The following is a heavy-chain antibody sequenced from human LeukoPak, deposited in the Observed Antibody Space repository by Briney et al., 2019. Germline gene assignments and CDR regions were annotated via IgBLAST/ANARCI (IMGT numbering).Heavy chain of an antibody. CDR2: ISSSGSYI. Sequence: PGGSLRLFCAASGFTFSSYIMNWVRQAPGKGLEWVSSISSSGSYIYYADSVKGRFTISRDNAKNSLYLQMNSLRAEDTAVYYCARGGAMVRGVSPLGYWGQGTLVTVSS. D-gene: IGHD3-10*01. J-gene: IGHJ4*02. CDR3: ARGGAMVRGVSPLGY. CDR1: GFTFSSYI. V-gene: IGHV3-21*01.